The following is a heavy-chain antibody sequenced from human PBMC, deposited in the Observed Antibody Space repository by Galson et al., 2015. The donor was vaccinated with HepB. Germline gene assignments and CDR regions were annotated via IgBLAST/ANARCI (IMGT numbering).Heavy chain of an antibody. CDR2: INTNTRNP. J-gene: IGHJ1*01. CDR1: GYTFTSYD. CDR3: ARAHFRYSSSWYPLDWEYFQN. V-gene: IGHV7-4-1*02. Sequence: SVKVSCKASGYTFTSYDMNWVRQAPGQGLEWMGCINTNTRNPKYAQGFTGRFVFSLDTTVSTAYLKISSLKAEDTAVYYCARAHFRYSSSWYPLDWEYFQNWGQGTLVTVSS. D-gene: IGHD6-13*01.